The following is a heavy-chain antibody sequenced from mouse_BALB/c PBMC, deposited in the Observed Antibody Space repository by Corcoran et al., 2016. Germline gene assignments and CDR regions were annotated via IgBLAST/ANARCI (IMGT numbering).Heavy chain of an antibody. J-gene: IGHJ4*01. Sequence: EVQLQQSGPELVMPAASVKMSCKASGYTFTSYVMHWVKQQPGQGLELIGDINPYNDGTKYNEKFKGKATLTSDKSSSTAYMELSSLTSEDSAVYYCARVAYGSLRYAMDYWGQGTSVTVSS. CDR2: INPYNDGT. V-gene: IGHV1S136*01. CDR3: ARVAYGSLRYAMDY. CDR1: GYTFTSYV. D-gene: IGHD1-1*01.